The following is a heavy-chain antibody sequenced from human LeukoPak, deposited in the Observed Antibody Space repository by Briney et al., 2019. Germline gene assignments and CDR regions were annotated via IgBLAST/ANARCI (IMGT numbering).Heavy chain of an antibody. D-gene: IGHD3-22*01. CDR1: GFTVSNNY. CDR3: ARDKYYDSTGYYYSDY. J-gene: IGHJ4*02. Sequence: GGSLRLSCAASGFTVSNNYMSWVRQVPGKGLEWVSVIHSGGSTYYIDSVKGRFTISRDNSKNTLYLQMNSLRAEDTAIYYCARDKYYDSTGYYYSDYWGQGTLVTVSS. V-gene: IGHV3-53*01. CDR2: IHSGGST.